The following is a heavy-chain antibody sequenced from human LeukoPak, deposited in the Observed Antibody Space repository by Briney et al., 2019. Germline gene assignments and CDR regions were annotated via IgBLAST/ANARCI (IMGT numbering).Heavy chain of an antibody. CDR1: GFTFDDYA. CDR2: ISWNSGSM. Sequence: QSGRSLRLSCAASGFTFDDYAMHWVRQAPGKGLEWVSGISWNSGSMGYADSVKGRFTNSRDNAKNSLYLQMNSLRAEDTALYYCAKDIMSTKRSILIAVAGVFDYWGQGTLVTVSS. V-gene: IGHV3-9*01. CDR3: AKDIMSTKRSILIAVAGVFDY. D-gene: IGHD6-19*01. J-gene: IGHJ4*02.